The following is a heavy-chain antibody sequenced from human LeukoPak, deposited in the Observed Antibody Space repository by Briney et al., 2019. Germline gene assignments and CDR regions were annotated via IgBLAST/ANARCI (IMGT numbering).Heavy chain of an antibody. V-gene: IGHV3-7*01. J-gene: IGHJ5*02. CDR2: IKQDGSEK. CDR1: GFTFSSYW. Sequence: PGGSLRLSCAASGFTFSSYWMSWVRKAPGKGLEWVVNIKQDGSEKYYVDSVKGRFTISRDNAKNSRYLRMNSLRAEDTAVYYCARDPRWFDPWGQGTLVTVSS. CDR3: ARDPRWFDP.